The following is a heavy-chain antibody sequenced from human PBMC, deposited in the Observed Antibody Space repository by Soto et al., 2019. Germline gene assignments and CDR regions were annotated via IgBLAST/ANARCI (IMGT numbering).Heavy chain of an antibody. CDR1: GFSLRNARMG. D-gene: IGHD3-22*01. Sequence: QVTLKESGPVLVKPTETLTLTCTVSGFSLRNARMGVSWIRQPPGKALEWLAHIFSTDAKSYSTSLKNRLTISKDTSKSQVVLRMTNMDPVDTATYYCAGLTYSYDTSGYYYGYWGQGTLVTVSS. V-gene: IGHV2-26*02. CDR3: AGLTYSYDTSGYYYGY. J-gene: IGHJ4*02. CDR2: IFSTDAK.